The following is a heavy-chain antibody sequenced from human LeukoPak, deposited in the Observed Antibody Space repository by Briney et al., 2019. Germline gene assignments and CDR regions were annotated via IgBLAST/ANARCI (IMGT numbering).Heavy chain of an antibody. D-gene: IGHD2-2*01. CDR3: AKGSVVVVPAALDY. CDR1: TFIFSDYA. V-gene: IGHV3-23*01. CDR2: ISGGGDAT. Sequence: GGSLRLSCAASTFIFSDYAMTWVRQAPGKGLEWVSTISGGGDATYYAHSVKGRFAVSRDNSKKTLYLQLNSLRAEGTAVYYCAKGSVVVVPAALDYWGQGTLVTVSS. J-gene: IGHJ4*02.